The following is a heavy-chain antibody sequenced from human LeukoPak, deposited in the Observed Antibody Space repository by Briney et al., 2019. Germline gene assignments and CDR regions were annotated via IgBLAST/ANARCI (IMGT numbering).Heavy chain of an antibody. D-gene: IGHD2-2*01. J-gene: IGHJ6*02. CDR2: INPNSGGT. CDR3: ARDHPPIVVPAAISYYYYGMDV. V-gene: IGHV1-2*02. CDR1: GYTFTGYY. Sequence: ASVKVSCKASGYTFTGYYMHWVRQAPGQGLEWMGWINPNSGGTNYAQKFQGRVTMTRDTSISTAYMELSRLRSDDTAVYYCARDHPPIVVPAAISYYYYGMDVWGQGTTVTVSS.